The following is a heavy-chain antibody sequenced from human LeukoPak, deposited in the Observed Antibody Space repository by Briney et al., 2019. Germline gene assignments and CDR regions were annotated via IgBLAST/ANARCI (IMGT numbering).Heavy chain of an antibody. J-gene: IGHJ3*02. Sequence: GGSPRLSCAASGFTVSSNYMSWVRQAPGKGLEWVSIIYSGGSTYYADSVKGRFTISRDNSKNTLYLQMNSLRAEDTAVYYCARDISSGYYDAFDIGGQGTMVTVSS. CDR1: GFTVSSNY. V-gene: IGHV3-66*01. CDR2: IYSGGST. D-gene: IGHD3-22*01. CDR3: ARDISSGYYDAFDI.